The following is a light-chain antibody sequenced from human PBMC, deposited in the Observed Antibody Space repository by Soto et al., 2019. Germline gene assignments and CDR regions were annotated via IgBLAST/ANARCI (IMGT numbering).Light chain of an antibody. CDR1: QIIGYY. CDR2: DAS. J-gene: IGKJ1*01. V-gene: IGKV3-11*01. CDR3: QQRGNWPPTWT. Sequence: EIVLTQSPATLSLSPVERATRSCRASQIIGYYLAWYQEKPGQAPRLLIYDASIRATGIPARFSGSWSGTDFTLTINGLEPEDSAVYYCQQRGNWPPTWTFGQGTKVDIK.